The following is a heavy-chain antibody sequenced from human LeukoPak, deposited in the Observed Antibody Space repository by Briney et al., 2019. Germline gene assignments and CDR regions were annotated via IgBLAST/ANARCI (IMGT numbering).Heavy chain of an antibody. CDR2: INPSGGST. Sequence: GASVKVSCKASGYTFISYYIHWVRQAPGQGLEWMGIINPSGGSTSYAQKFQGRVTMTRDTSTSTVYMELSSLRSEDTAVYYCAREQGSGSSGRYGLDVWGQGTTVTVSS. V-gene: IGHV1-46*01. J-gene: IGHJ6*02. D-gene: IGHD6-6*01. CDR1: GYTFISYY. CDR3: AREQGSGSSGRYGLDV.